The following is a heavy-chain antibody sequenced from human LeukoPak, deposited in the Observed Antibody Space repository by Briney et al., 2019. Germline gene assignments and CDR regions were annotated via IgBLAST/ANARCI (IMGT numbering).Heavy chain of an antibody. V-gene: IGHV4-59*12. J-gene: IGHJ5*02. D-gene: IGHD3-10*01. CDR1: GGSISSYY. Sequence: PSETLSLTCTVSGGSISSYYWSWIRQPPGKGLEWIGYIYYSGSTNYNPSLKSRVTISVDTSKNQFSLKLSSVTAADTAVYYCARALWFGETRFDPWGQGTLVTVSS. CDR2: IYYSGST. CDR3: ARALWFGETRFDP.